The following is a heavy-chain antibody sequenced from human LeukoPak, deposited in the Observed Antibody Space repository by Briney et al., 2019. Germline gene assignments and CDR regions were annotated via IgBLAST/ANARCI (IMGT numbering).Heavy chain of an antibody. V-gene: IGHV4-59*12. D-gene: IGHD6-13*01. CDR2: IYYSGST. CDR3: AVSAAGLFDP. CDR1: GGSISSYY. J-gene: IGHJ5*02. Sequence: SETLSLTCTVSGGSISSYYWSWIRQPPGKGLERIGYIYYSGSTNYNPSLKSRVTISVDTSKNQFSLKLSSVTAADTAVYYCAVSAAGLFDPWGQGTLVTVSS.